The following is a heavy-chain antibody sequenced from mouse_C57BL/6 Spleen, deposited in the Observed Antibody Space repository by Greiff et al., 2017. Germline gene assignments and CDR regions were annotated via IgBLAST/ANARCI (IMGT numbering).Heavy chain of an antibody. CDR2: ISSGSSTI. J-gene: IGHJ4*01. D-gene: IGHD2-4*01. Sequence: EVNVVESGGGLVKPGGSLKLSCAASGFTFSDYGMHWVRQAPEKGLEWVAYISSGSSTIYYADTVKGRFTISRDNAKNTLFLQMTSLRSEDTAMYYCARWNYEAMDYWGQGTSVTVSS. CDR1: GFTFSDYG. V-gene: IGHV5-17*01. CDR3: ARWNYEAMDY.